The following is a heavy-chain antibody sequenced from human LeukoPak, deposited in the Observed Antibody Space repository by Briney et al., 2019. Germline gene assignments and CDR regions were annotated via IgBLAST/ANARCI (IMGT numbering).Heavy chain of an antibody. D-gene: IGHD1-26*01. J-gene: IGHJ4*02. Sequence: ASVKVPCKASGHTFTSYDINWVRQATGQGLEWMGWMDPNSGNTGYAQKFQGRVTMTRNTSISTAYMELSSLRSEDTAVYYCARGRGVKWELRGGFDYWGQGTLVTVSS. CDR3: ARGRGVKWELRGGFDY. V-gene: IGHV1-8*01. CDR1: GHTFTSYD. CDR2: MDPNSGNT.